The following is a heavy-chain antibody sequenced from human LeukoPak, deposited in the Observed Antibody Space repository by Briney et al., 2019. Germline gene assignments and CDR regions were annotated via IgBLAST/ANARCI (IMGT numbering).Heavy chain of an antibody. J-gene: IGHJ6*03. CDR2: IKQDGSEK. CDR3: ARDRPEADDYGDYRYYYYMDV. CDR1: GFTFSSYW. V-gene: IGHV3-7*01. Sequence: WGSLRLSCAASGFTFSSYWMSWVGQAPGKGLEWVANIKQDGSEKYYVDSVKGRFTISRDNAKNSLYLQMNSLRAEDTAVYYCARDRPEADDYGDYRYYYYMDVWGKGTTVTISS. D-gene: IGHD4-17*01.